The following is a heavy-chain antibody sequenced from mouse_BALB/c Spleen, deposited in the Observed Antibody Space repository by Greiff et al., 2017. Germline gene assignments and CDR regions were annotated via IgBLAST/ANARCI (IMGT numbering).Heavy chain of an antibody. D-gene: IGHD1-1*01. CDR2: ISSGGGST. Sequence: EVHLVESGGGLVKPGGSLKLSCAASGFAFSSYDMSWVRQTPEKRLEWVAYISSGGGSTYYPDTVKGRFTISRDNAKNTLYLQMSSLKSEDTAMYYCARRPVYGAWLAYWGQGTLVTVSA. CDR1: GFAFSSYD. V-gene: IGHV5-12-1*01. CDR3: ARRPVYGAWLAY. J-gene: IGHJ3*01.